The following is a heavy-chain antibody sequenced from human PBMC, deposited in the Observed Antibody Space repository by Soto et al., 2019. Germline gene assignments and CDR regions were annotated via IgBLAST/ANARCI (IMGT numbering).Heavy chain of an antibody. J-gene: IGHJ6*02. CDR3: EKDGKREYYYDSSGFYGMDV. V-gene: IGHV3-23*01. CDR1: GFTFSNYA. Sequence: EVQLLESGGGLVQPGGSLRLSCAASGFTFSNYAMNWVRQAPGKGLEWVSVVSGSCGRTYYTESVKVRFTVSRDNSKNTLYLQMNSLRDEDTAVYYCEKDGKREYYYDSSGFYGMDVWGQGTTVTVS. CDR2: VSGSCGRT. D-gene: IGHD3-22*01.